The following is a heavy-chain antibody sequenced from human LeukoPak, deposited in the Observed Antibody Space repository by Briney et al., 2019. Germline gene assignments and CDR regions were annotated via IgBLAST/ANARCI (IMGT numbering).Heavy chain of an antibody. CDR1: GFTFTISA. V-gene: IGHV1-58*02. Sequence: SVKVSCKASGFTFTISAMQWVRQARGQRLEWIGWIVVGSGNTNYAQKFQERVTITRDMSTSTAYMELSSLRSEDTAVYYCAALPFTVTAKGYWGQGTLVTVSS. CDR2: IVVGSGNT. J-gene: IGHJ4*02. D-gene: IGHD4-17*01. CDR3: AALPFTVTAKGY.